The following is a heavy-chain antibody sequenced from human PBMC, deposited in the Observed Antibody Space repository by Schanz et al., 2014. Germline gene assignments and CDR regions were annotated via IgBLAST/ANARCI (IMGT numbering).Heavy chain of an antibody. CDR1: GFSVGNKY. D-gene: IGHD1-1*01. Sequence: EVQLVESGGGLVQPGGSLRLSCAASGFSVGNKYMTWVRQAPGRGLEWVSAISGSGGSTYYADSVKGRFTISRDNSKNTLYLQMNSLRAEDTALYYCARDRRNADLDYWGQGTLVTVSS. CDR3: ARDRRNADLDY. CDR2: ISGSGGST. V-gene: IGHV3-23*04. J-gene: IGHJ4*02.